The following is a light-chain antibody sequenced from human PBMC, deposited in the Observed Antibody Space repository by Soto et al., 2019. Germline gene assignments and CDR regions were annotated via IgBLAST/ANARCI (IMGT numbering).Light chain of an antibody. J-gene: IGKJ1*01. CDR2: GAS. CDR1: QSVYNNY. V-gene: IGKV3-20*01. CDR3: QQYGSSGT. Sequence: EIVMTQSPGTLSLSPGEGASLSCKASQSVYNNYLAWYQQKPGQAPRLLIYGASNRATGIPDRFSGSGSGTDFTLTISRLEPEDFAVYYCQQYGSSGTFGQGTKVDI.